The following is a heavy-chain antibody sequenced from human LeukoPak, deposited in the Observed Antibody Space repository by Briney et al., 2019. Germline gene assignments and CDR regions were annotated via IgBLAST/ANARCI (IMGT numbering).Heavy chain of an antibody. CDR1: GFTFSSYA. CDR3: AKGIWFGEYGSPDY. Sequence: GGSLRLSCAASGFTFSSYAMSWVRQAPGKGLEWVSAISGSGGSTYYADSVKGRFTISRDNSKNTLYLQMNSLRAEDTAVYYCAKGIWFGEYGSPDYWGQGTLVTVSS. CDR2: ISGSGGST. D-gene: IGHD3-10*01. V-gene: IGHV3-23*01. J-gene: IGHJ4*02.